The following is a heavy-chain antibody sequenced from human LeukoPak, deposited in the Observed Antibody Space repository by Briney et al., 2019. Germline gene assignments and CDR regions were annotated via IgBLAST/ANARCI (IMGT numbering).Heavy chain of an antibody. CDR1: GFTVSSNY. J-gene: IGHJ4*02. CDR2: IYSGGST. Sequence: GGSLRLSCAASGFTVSSNYMSWVRQAPGKGQEWVSVIYSGGSTYYADSVKGRFTISRDNSKNTLYLQMNSLRAEDTAVYYCARGATDGYYDEGYFDYWGQGTLVTVSS. V-gene: IGHV3-53*01. CDR3: ARGATDGYYDEGYFDY. D-gene: IGHD3-22*01.